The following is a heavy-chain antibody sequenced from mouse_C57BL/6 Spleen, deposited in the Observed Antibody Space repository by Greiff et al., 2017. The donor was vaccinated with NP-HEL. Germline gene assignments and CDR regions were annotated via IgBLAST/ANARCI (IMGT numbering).Heavy chain of an antibody. D-gene: IGHD4-1*01. CDR2: ISNGGGST. CDR1: GFTFSDYY. CDR3: ARQNWDDYYAMDY. V-gene: IGHV5-12*01. Sequence: EVMLVESGGGLVQPGGSLKLSCAASGFTFSDYYMYWVRQTPEKRLEWVAYISNGGGSTYYPDTVKGRFTISRDNAKNTLYLQMSRLKSEDTAMYYCARQNWDDYYAMDYWGQGTSVTVSS. J-gene: IGHJ4*01.